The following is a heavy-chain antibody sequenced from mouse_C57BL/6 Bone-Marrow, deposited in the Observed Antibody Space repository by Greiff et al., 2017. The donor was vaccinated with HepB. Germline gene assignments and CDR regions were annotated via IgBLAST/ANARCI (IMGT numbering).Heavy chain of an antibody. CDR1: GYTFTSYW. J-gene: IGHJ3*01. Sequence: VQLQQPGAELVMPGASVKLSCKASGYTFTSYWMHWVKQRPGQGLEWIGEIDPSDSYTNYNQKFKGKSTLTVDKSSSTAYMQLSSLTSEDSAVYYCARGGDGYLWFAYWGQGTLVTVSA. CDR3: ARGGDGYLWFAY. CDR2: IDPSDSYT. D-gene: IGHD2-3*01. V-gene: IGHV1-69*01.